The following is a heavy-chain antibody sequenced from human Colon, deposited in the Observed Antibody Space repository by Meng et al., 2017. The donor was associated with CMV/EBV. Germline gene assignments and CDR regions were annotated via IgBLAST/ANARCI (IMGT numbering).Heavy chain of an antibody. D-gene: IGHD3-10*01. CDR3: ARRVGSGKYYFDY. CDR2: INYSETV. CDR1: GGSISCYL. J-gene: IGHJ4*02. V-gene: IGHV4-34*01. Sequence: CAVYGGSISCYLCSWIRQSPGKGLEWIGEINYSETVNYNPSLKSRITMSGDTSKNQFSLKMSSVTAADTAVYYCARRVGSGKYYFDYWSQGTLVTVSS.